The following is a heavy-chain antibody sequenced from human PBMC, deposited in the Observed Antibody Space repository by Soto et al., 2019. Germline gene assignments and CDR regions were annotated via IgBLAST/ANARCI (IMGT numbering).Heavy chain of an antibody. CDR3: ARHQGVVVTYYYYGMDV. D-gene: IGHD2-21*02. CDR1: GFTFSSYW. J-gene: IGHJ6*02. Sequence: PGGSLRLSCAASGFTFSSYWMSWVRQAPGKGLEWVANIKQDGSEKYYVDSVKGRFTISRDNAKNSLYLQMNSLRAEDTAVYYCARHQGVVVTYYYYGMDVWGQGTTVTVSS. CDR2: IKQDGSEK. V-gene: IGHV3-7*03.